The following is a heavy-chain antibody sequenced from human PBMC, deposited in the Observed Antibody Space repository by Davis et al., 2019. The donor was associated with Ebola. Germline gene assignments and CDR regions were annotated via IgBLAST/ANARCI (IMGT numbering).Heavy chain of an antibody. Sequence: SETLSLTCTVSGSSISSSSYYWTWIRQPAGKGLEWIGRIYTSGSTNYNPSLKSRVTMSVDTSKNQFSLTLTSVTAADTAVYYCARRASNYNYFDYWGQGTLVTVSS. CDR1: GSSISSSSYY. CDR2: IYTSGST. CDR3: ARRASNYNYFDY. D-gene: IGHD4-11*01. J-gene: IGHJ4*02. V-gene: IGHV4-61*02.